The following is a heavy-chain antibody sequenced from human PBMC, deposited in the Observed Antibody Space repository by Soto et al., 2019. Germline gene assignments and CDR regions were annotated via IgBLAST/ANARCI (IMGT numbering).Heavy chain of an antibody. CDR1: GYMFTSYY. V-gene: IGHV1-46*01. Sequence: ASVKVSCKASGYMFTSYYIHWVRQAPGQGLEWMGRVNPTGGGTRYTQKFQGRVTMTRDTSTSTVHMELTSLRYEDTAVYYCARDGWLGYYYDSSGCPAYWGQGTTVTVS. CDR2: VNPTGGGT. D-gene: IGHD3-22*01. CDR3: ARDGWLGYYYDSSGCPAY. J-gene: IGHJ4*02.